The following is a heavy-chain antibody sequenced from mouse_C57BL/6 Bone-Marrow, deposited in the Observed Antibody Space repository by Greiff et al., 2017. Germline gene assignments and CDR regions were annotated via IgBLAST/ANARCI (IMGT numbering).Heavy chain of an antibody. CDR3: ARSEDSNDYWYFDV. CDR1: GYTFTSYW. Sequence: QVQLKQPGAELVKPGASVKMSCKASGYTFTSYWITWVKQRPGQGLEWIGDIYPGSGSTNYNEKFKSKATLPVDTSSSTAYMQLSSLTSEDSAVYSGARSEDSNDYWYFDVGGTGTTVTVSS. CDR2: IYPGSGST. V-gene: IGHV1-55*01. J-gene: IGHJ1*03. D-gene: IGHD2-5*01.